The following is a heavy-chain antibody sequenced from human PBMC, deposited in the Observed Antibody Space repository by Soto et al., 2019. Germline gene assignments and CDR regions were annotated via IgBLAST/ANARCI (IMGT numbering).Heavy chain of an antibody. CDR2: ISSSSSYI. J-gene: IGHJ4*02. Sequence: EVQLVESGGGLVKPGGSLRLSCAASGFTFSSYSMNWVRQAPGKGLEWVSSISSSSSYIYYADSVKGRFTISRDNAKNSLYLQMNSLRAEDTAVYYCARDARYYDILTGYLDYWGQGTLVTVSS. D-gene: IGHD3-9*01. V-gene: IGHV3-21*01. CDR3: ARDARYYDILTGYLDY. CDR1: GFTFSSYS.